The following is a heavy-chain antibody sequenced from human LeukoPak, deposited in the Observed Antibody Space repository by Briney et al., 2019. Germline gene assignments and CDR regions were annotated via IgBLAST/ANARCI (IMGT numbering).Heavy chain of an antibody. J-gene: IGHJ4*02. Sequence: ASVKVSCKASGYTFSGYYMHWVRQAPGQGLEWMGWINPMSGGTNEAQKFHDRVTMTRDTSIRTAYMEVSRLRSDDTAVYYCARSPDILTGENFDYWGQGTLVTVSS. D-gene: IGHD3-9*01. CDR3: ARSPDILTGENFDY. V-gene: IGHV1-2*02. CDR2: INPMSGGT. CDR1: GYTFSGYY.